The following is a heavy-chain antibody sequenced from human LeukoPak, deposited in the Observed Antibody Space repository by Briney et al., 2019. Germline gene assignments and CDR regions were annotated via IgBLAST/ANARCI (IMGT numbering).Heavy chain of an antibody. V-gene: IGHV4-4*09. J-gene: IGHJ5*02. CDR1: GGSIRCFY. Sequence: SEPLSLTCSVSGGSIRCFYWSWISQPTGKGLVCIGYIYTSGSTDYNPSLKSRVPISVDTSKNQFSLKLSSVTAADMAVYYCARGPLLWFGSQIGNNWFDPWGQGTLVTVSS. CDR2: IYTSGST. CDR3: ARGPLLWFGSQIGNNWFDP. D-gene: IGHD3-10*01.